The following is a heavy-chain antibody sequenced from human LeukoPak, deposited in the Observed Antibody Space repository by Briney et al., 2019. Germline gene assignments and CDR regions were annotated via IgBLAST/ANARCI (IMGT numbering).Heavy chain of an antibody. CDR3: AKAPTLIYYYGSGSYRWFDP. CDR1: GFTFSSYA. V-gene: IGHV3-23*01. CDR2: ISGSGGST. D-gene: IGHD3-10*01. Sequence: PGGSLRLSCAASGFTFSSYAMSWVRQAPGKGLEWVSAISGSGGSTYYADSVKGRFTISRDNSKNTLYLQMNSLRAEDTAVYYCAKAPTLIYYYGSGSYRWFDPWGQGTLVTVSS. J-gene: IGHJ5*02.